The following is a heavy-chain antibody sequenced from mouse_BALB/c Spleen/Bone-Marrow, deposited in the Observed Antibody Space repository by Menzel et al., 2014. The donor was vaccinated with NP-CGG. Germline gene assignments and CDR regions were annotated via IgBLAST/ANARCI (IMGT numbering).Heavy chain of an antibody. D-gene: IGHD1-1*01. Sequence: EVKLMESGAELVKPGASVKLSSTASGFNIKDTYMHWVKQRPEQGLEWIGRIDPANGNTKYDPKFQGKATITADTTSNTAYLQLSSLTSEDTAVYYCALYYYGSSGFAYWGQGTLVTVSA. CDR1: GFNIKDTY. CDR3: ALYYYGSSGFAY. CDR2: IDPANGNT. V-gene: IGHV14-3*02. J-gene: IGHJ3*01.